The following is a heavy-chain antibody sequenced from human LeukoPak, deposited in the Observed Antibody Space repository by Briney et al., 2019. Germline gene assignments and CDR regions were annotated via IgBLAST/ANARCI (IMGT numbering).Heavy chain of an antibody. CDR2: INPNSGGT. CDR3: ARDSIVAAHCFDY. J-gene: IGHJ4*02. D-gene: IGHD6-13*01. Sequence: ASVKVSCKASGYTFTDYYMHWVRQAPGQGLEWMGWINPNSGGTNYAQKFQGRVTVTRDTSISTACMELSRLRSDDTAVYYCARDSIVAAHCFDYWGQGTLVNVSS. V-gene: IGHV1-2*02. CDR1: GYTFTDYY.